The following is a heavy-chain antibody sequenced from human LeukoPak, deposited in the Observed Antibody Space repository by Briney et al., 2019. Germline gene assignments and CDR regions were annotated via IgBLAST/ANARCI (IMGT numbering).Heavy chain of an antibody. CDR1: LYTFTGYY. D-gene: IGHD1-1*01. Sequence: ASVKVSCKASLYTFTGYYMHWVRQAPGQALEGLGWINPNSGGTKHAQKFHGRVTMTRDTSISTAYMEAGRLRSDDTAVYYCARQLETTGGWFDRWGQGTLVTVSS. CDR3: ARQLETTGGWFDR. V-gene: IGHV1-2*02. CDR2: INPNSGGT. J-gene: IGHJ5*02.